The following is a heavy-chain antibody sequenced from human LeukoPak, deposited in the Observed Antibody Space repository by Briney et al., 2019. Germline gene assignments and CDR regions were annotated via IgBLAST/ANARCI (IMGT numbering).Heavy chain of an antibody. CDR2: ISWNSGSI. J-gene: IGHJ6*02. CDR3: AKDTSSGWSSVYYGMDV. Sequence: GGSLRLSCAASGFTFDDYAMHWVRQAPGKGLEWVSGISWNSGSIGYADSEKGRFTISRDNAKNSLYLQMNSLRAEDTALYYCAKDTSSGWSSVYYGMDVWGQGTTVTVSS. V-gene: IGHV3-9*01. CDR1: GFTFDDYA. D-gene: IGHD6-19*01.